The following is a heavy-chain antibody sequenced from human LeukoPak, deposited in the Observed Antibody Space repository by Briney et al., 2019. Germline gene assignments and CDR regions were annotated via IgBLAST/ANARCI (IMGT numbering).Heavy chain of an antibody. J-gene: IGHJ4*02. CDR3: VSFYEAY. V-gene: IGHV3-74*01. Sequence: YLXHWVRQAPGKGLVWVSHINSDGSWTSYADSVKGRFTISKDNAKNTVYLQMNNLRAEDTAVYYCVSFYEAYWGRGTLVTVSS. CDR2: INSDGSWT. D-gene: IGHD2/OR15-2a*01. CDR1: YL.